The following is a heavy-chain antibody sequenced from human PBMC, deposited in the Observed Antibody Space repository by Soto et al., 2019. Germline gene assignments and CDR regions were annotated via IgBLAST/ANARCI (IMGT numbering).Heavy chain of an antibody. CDR1: GFTFSSYW. V-gene: IGHV3-74*01. Sequence: GGSLRLSCAASGFTFSSYWMHWVRQAPGKGLVWVSRINSDGSSTSYADSVKGRFTISRDNAKNTLYLQMNSLRAEDTAVYYCARIAAHTDQLLYGMDVWGQGTTVTVSS. J-gene: IGHJ6*02. CDR3: ARIAAHTDQLLYGMDV. CDR2: INSDGSST. D-gene: IGHD6-13*01.